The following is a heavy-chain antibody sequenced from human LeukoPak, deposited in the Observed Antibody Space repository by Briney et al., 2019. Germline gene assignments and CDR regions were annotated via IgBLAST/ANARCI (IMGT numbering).Heavy chain of an antibody. V-gene: IGHV1-69*13. Sequence: GASVKVSCKASGYTFTSYGISWVRQAPGQGLEWMGGIIPIFGTANYAQKFQGRVTITADESTSTAYMELSSLRSEDTAVYYCARDSSSGWYYAFDYWGQGTLVTVSS. CDR1: GYTFTSYG. J-gene: IGHJ4*02. CDR3: ARDSSSGWYYAFDY. CDR2: IIPIFGTA. D-gene: IGHD6-19*01.